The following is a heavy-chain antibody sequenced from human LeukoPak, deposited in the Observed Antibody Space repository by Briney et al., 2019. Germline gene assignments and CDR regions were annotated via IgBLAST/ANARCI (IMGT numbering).Heavy chain of an antibody. D-gene: IGHD6-13*01. J-gene: IGHJ4*02. CDR2: INPSGGST. V-gene: IGHV1-46*03. Sequence: WMEIINPSGGSTSYAQKFQGRVTMTRDTSTSTVYMELSSLRSEDTAVYYCARIDPAAYFDYWGQGTLVTVSS. CDR3: ARIDPAAYFDY.